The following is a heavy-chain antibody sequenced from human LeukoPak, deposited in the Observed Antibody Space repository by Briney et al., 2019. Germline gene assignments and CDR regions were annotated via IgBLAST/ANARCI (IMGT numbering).Heavy chain of an antibody. Sequence: GASVKVSCKASGYTFTSYDINWVRQATGQGLEWMGWMNPNSGNTGYARKFQGRVTMTRNTSISTAYMELSSLRSEDTAVYYCARGVLYGSGSYYNFYYGMDVWGQGTTVTVSS. CDR2: MNPNSGNT. D-gene: IGHD3-10*01. J-gene: IGHJ6*02. CDR3: ARGVLYGSGSYYNFYYGMDV. CDR1: GYTFTSYD. V-gene: IGHV1-8*01.